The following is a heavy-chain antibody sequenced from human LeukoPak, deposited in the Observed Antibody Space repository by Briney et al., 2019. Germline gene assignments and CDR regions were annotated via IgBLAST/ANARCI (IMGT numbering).Heavy chain of an antibody. Sequence: GGSLRLSCAASGFTFDNYGMSWVRQAPGKGLEWVSAIDENGSSKDYADSVKGRFTISRDNAKSSLVLQMNSLTAGDTALYYCASGASDVWGQGTMVAVSS. V-gene: IGHV3-20*04. CDR3: ASGASDV. J-gene: IGHJ3*01. CDR2: IDENGSSK. CDR1: GFTFDNYG.